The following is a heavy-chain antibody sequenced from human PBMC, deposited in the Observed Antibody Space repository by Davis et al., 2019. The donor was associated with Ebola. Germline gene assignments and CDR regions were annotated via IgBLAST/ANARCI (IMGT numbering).Heavy chain of an antibody. J-gene: IGHJ5*02. Sequence: ASVKVSCKASGYTFTNYDVHWVRQGTGQGLEWIGWMNPNSANTGYGQKFQGRVTMTRNTSISTAYMELSSLTSEDTAVYYCARGRKVAKMGSWFDPWGRGTLVTVSS. CDR1: GYTFTNYD. CDR2: MNPNSANT. V-gene: IGHV1-8*01. D-gene: IGHD5-12*01. CDR3: ARGRKVAKMGSWFDP.